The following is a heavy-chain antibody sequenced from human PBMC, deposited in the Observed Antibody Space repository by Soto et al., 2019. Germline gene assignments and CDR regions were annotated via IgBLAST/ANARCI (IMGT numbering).Heavy chain of an antibody. CDR1: GYSFTTYY. CDR2: IDPSSGRA. Sequence: QVQLVQSGAEVKKPGASVKVSCKASGYSFTTYYIHWVRQAPGQGLEWMGIIDPSSGRAGYAQKFQVSITMTRDTATSTFFTELSILRPEHTAVYYCAVWNDLPFYYYGFDVWGQGTTVTVS. CDR3: AVWNDLPFYYYGFDV. V-gene: IGHV1-46*03. J-gene: IGHJ6*02. D-gene: IGHD1-1*01.